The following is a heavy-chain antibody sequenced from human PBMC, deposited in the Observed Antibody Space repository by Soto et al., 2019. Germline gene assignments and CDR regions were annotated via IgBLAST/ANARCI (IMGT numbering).Heavy chain of an antibody. D-gene: IGHD6-19*01. CDR1: GYTFTSYG. CDR2: ISAYNGNT. Sequence: QVQLVQSGAEVKKPGASVKVSCKASGYTFTSYGISWVRQAPGQGLEWMGWISAYNGNTNSAQKLQGRVTMTTDTSTSTADRELRSLRSDDTAVYYCARDRRIYSRGPPRLGYWGQGTLVTVSS. V-gene: IGHV1-18*01. CDR3: ARDRRIYSRGPPRLGY. J-gene: IGHJ4*02.